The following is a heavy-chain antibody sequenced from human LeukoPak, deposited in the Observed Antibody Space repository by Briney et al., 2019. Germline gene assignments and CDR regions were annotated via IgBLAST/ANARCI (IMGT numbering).Heavy chain of an antibody. Sequence: GGSLRLSCAATGFSFSSYDMHWVRQVTGKGLEWVAAIGTAGNTYYPGSVKGRFTISRENAKKSLYLQMNSLGVGDTAVYYCARGGSSGWFPQLRDAFDIWGQGTMVTVAS. CDR3: ARGGSSGWFPQLRDAFDI. CDR2: IGTAGNT. D-gene: IGHD6-19*01. J-gene: IGHJ3*02. V-gene: IGHV3-13*01. CDR1: GFSFSSYD.